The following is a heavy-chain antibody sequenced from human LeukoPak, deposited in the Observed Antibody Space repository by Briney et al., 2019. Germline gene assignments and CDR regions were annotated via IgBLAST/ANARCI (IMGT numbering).Heavy chain of an antibody. D-gene: IGHD6-6*01. CDR3: ARDRDSSSSRGYFDY. Sequence: KPSETLSLTCTVSGGSISSSSCYWGWIRQPAGKGLEWIGRIYTSGSTNYNPSLKSRVTISVDTSKNQFSLKLSSVTAADTAVYYCARDRDSSSSRGYFDYWGQGTVVTVSS. J-gene: IGHJ4*02. CDR1: GGSISSSSCY. CDR2: IYTSGST. V-gene: IGHV4-61*02.